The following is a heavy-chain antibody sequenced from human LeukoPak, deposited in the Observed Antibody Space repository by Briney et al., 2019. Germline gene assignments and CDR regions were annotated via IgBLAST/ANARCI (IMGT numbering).Heavy chain of an antibody. CDR3: ATVETSRLLSEGVSDY. J-gene: IGHJ4*02. Sequence: ASVKVSCKVSGYTLTELSMHWVRQAPGKGLEWMGGFDPEDGETIYAQKFQGRVTMTEDTSTDTAYMELSSLRSEDTAVYYYATVETSRLLSEGVSDYWGQGTLVTVSS. CDR1: GYTLTELS. D-gene: IGHD2-2*01. V-gene: IGHV1-24*01. CDR2: FDPEDGET.